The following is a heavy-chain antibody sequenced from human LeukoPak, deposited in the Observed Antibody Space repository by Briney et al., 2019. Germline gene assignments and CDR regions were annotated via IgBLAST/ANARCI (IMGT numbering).Heavy chain of an antibody. CDR2: ISAYNGNT. CDR3: ARYHYGSTYYYGMDV. D-gene: IGHD3-10*01. V-gene: IGHV1-18*01. Sequence: ASVKVSCKASGYTFTSYGISWVRQAPGQGLEWMGWISAYNGNTNYAQKVQGRVTMTTDTSTSTAYMELRSLRSDDTAVYYCARYHYGSTYYYGMDVWGQGTTVTVSS. J-gene: IGHJ6*02. CDR1: GYTFTSYG.